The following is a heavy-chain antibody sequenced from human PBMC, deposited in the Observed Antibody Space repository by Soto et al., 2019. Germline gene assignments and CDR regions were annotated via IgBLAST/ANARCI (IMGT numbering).Heavy chain of an antibody. Sequence: ASVKVSCKASGYTFTSYGINWARQATGQGLEWMGWMNPNSGNTGYAQKFQGRVTMTRNTSISTAYMELSSLRSEDTAVYYCASSHRSRYDFWSGYPIYYYCGMDVWGQGTTDTAP. CDR1: GYTFTSYG. D-gene: IGHD3-3*01. J-gene: IGHJ6*02. CDR2: MNPNSGNT. CDR3: ASSHRSRYDFWSGYPIYYYCGMDV. V-gene: IGHV1-8*01.